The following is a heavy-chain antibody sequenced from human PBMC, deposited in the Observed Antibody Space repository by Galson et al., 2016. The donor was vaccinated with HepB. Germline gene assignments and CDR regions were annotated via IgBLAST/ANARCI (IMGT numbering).Heavy chain of an antibody. CDR1: GFTFSSHA. CDR2: ISYDGTHK. D-gene: IGHD6-6*01. V-gene: IGHV3-30-3*01. Sequence: SLRLSCAASGFTFSSHALHWVRQAPGKGLDWVSLISYDGTHKYYAASVKGRFTISRDNSKNTLYLQMDGLRPEDTAVYYCAREPYSSSSRGYFDYWGQGTLVTVSS. J-gene: IGHJ4*02. CDR3: AREPYSSSSRGYFDY.